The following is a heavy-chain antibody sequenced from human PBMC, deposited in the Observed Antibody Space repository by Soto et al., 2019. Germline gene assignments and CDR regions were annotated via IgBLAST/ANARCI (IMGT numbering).Heavy chain of an antibody. CDR3: AKGIAAAGTDYYMDV. CDR1: GFTFSSYA. Sequence: PGGSLRLSCAASGFTFSSYAMSWVRQAPGKGLEWVSGISWNSGSIGYADSVKGRFTISRDNAKNSLYLQMNSLRAEDTALYYCAKGIAAAGTDYYMDVWGKGTTVTVSS. D-gene: IGHD6-13*01. CDR2: ISWNSGSI. V-gene: IGHV3-9*01. J-gene: IGHJ6*03.